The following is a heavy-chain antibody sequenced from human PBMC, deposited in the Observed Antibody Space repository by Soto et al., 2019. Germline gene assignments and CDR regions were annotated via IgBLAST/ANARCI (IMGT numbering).Heavy chain of an antibody. CDR2: IVSLFRPT. CDR1: GGTFSSYA. Sequence: QVQLVQSGAEAKKPGSSVKVSCKTSGGTFSSYAISWVRQAPGQGLEWMGGIVSLFRPTNYAQQFQGRVTIIADTSTDTVYREVRVLKSGDTAVYYCTRGGYSSTWSNLLDRSGLDVWGQGTTVTVSS. V-gene: IGHV1-69*06. J-gene: IGHJ6*02. CDR3: TRGGYSSTWSNLLDRSGLDV. D-gene: IGHD6-13*01.